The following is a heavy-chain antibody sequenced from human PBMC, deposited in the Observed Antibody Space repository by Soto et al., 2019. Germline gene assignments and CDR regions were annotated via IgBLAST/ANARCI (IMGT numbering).Heavy chain of an antibody. CDR3: ARVLIEEGYSYGFDY. Sequence: SETLSLTCTVSGGSISSGGYYWSWIRQHPGKGLEWIGYIYYSGSTYYNPSLKSRVTISVDTSKNQFSLKLSSVTAADTAVYYCARVLIEEGYSYGFDYWGQGTLVTVSS. CDR2: IYYSGST. V-gene: IGHV4-31*03. J-gene: IGHJ4*02. CDR1: GGSISSGGYY. D-gene: IGHD5-18*01.